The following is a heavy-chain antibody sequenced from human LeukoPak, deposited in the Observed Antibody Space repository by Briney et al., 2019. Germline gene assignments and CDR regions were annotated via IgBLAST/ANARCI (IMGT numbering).Heavy chain of an antibody. CDR3: ARGADCSSTSCYLS. J-gene: IGHJ4*02. D-gene: IGHD2-2*01. Sequence: SETLSLTCTVSGGSSSSSRYYWGWIRQPPGKGLEWIGSIYYSGSTYYNPSLKSRVTISVDTSKNQFSLKLSSVTAADTAVYYCARGADCSSTSCYLSWGQGTLVTVSS. CDR2: IYYSGST. CDR1: GGSSSSSRYY. V-gene: IGHV4-39*07.